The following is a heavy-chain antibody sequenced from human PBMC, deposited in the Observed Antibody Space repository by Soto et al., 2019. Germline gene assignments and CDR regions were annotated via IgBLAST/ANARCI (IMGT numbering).Heavy chain of an antibody. CDR1: GFTVSSNY. J-gene: IGHJ2*01. D-gene: IGHD5-12*01. CDR2: IYSGGST. CDR3: ARTIVATGAGYFDL. V-gene: IGHV3-66*01. Sequence: EVQLVESGGGLVQPGGSLRLSCAASGFTVSSNYMSWVRQAPGKGLEWVSVIYSGGSTYYADSVKGRFTISRDNSKNTLYLQMNSLRAEDTAVYYCARTIVATGAGYFDLWGRGTLVTVSS.